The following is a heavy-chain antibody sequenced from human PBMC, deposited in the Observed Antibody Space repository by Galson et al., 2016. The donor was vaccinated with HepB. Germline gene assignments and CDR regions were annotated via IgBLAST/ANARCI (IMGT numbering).Heavy chain of an antibody. CDR3: AREKIFGVVRPYFDL. D-gene: IGHD3-3*01. V-gene: IGHV3-33*01. J-gene: IGHJ2*01. CDR1: GFTFSSYG. CDR2: IWYDGSNK. Sequence: SLRLSCAASGFTFSSYGMHWVRQAPGKGLEWVAVIWYDGSNKYYADSVKGRFTISRDNSKNTLYLQMNGLRAEDTAVYYCAREKIFGVVRPYFDLWGRGTLVTVSS.